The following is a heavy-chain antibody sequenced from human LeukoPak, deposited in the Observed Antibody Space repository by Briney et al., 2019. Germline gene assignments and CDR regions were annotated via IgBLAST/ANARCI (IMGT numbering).Heavy chain of an antibody. V-gene: IGHV4-34*01. CDR3: ARLPRAWFGELRSGFDY. CDR2: INHSGST. Sequence: SETLSLTCAVYGGSCSGYYWSWIRQPPGKGLEWIGEINHSGSTNYNPSLKSRVTISVDTSKNQFSLKLSSVTAADTAVYYCARLPRAWFGELRSGFDYWGQGTLVTVSS. CDR1: GGSCSGYY. J-gene: IGHJ4*02. D-gene: IGHD3-10*01.